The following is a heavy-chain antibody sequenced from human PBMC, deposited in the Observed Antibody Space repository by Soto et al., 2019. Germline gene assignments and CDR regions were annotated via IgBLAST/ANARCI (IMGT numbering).Heavy chain of an antibody. J-gene: IGHJ4*02. CDR2: IHSDGST. V-gene: IGHV3-NL1*01. CDR1: GFTFSSYG. CDR3: ARVGLWSGNGADY. D-gene: IGHD3-3*01. Sequence: PGGSLRLSCAASGFTFSSYGMHWVRQAPGKGLEWVLVIHSDGSTYYAGSVKGRFTISRDNSKNTLYLQMNSLRAEDTAVYYCARVGLWSGNGADYWGQGTLVTVS.